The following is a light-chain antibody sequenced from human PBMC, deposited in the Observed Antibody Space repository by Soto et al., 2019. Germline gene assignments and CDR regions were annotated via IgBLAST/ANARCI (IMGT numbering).Light chain of an antibody. J-gene: IGLJ2*01. Sequence: QLVLTQSPSASASLGASVKLTCTLSSGHSNYAIAWHQLQPGKGPRFLMRVNNDGSHIKGDGIPDRFSGSSSGAERYLTISSLQSEDEADYYCQTWGPGIRVFGGGTNLTVL. V-gene: IGLV4-69*01. CDR1: SGHSNYA. CDR3: QTWGPGIRV. CDR2: VNNDGSH.